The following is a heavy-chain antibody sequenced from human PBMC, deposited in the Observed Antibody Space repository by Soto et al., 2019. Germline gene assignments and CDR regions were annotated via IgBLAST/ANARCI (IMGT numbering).Heavy chain of an antibody. J-gene: IGHJ6*02. V-gene: IGHV1-69*01. Sequence: QVQLVQSGAEVKKPGSSVKVSCKASGGTFSSYAISWVRQAPGQGLEWMGGIIPIFGTANYAQKFQGRVTITADESTSTAYMELSSLRSEDTAVYYCAISLYSSSHHHYCYYYGMDVWGQGTTVTVSS. CDR3: AISLYSSSHHHYCYYYGMDV. CDR2: IIPIFGTA. D-gene: IGHD6-6*01. CDR1: GGTFSSYA.